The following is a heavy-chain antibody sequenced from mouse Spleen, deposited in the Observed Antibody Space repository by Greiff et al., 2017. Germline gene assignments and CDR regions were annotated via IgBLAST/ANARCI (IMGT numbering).Heavy chain of an antibody. Sequence: VQLQESGAELAKPGASVKMSCKASGYTFTSYWMHWVKQRPGQGLEWIGYINPSTGYTEYNQKFKDKATLTADKSSSTAYMQLSSLTSEDSAVYYCARVYYGSSYYAMDYWGQGTSVTVSS. D-gene: IGHD1-1*01. V-gene: IGHV1-7*01. CDR2: INPSTGYT. CDR1: GYTFTSYW. CDR3: ARVYYGSSYYAMDY. J-gene: IGHJ4*01.